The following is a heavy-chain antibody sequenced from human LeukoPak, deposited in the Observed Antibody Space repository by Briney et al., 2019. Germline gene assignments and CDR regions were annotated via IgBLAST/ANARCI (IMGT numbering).Heavy chain of an antibody. V-gene: IGHV3-23*01. Sequence: PGGSLRLSCAASGFTFSNYAMSWVRQAPGKGLEWVSGISGSGDSTYYGDSVKGRFTISRGNSKNTLYLQMNSLRAEDTAVYYCAKGKQRNFDYWGQGTLVTVSS. CDR3: AKGKQRNFDY. CDR2: ISGSGDST. J-gene: IGHJ4*02. CDR1: GFTFSNYA.